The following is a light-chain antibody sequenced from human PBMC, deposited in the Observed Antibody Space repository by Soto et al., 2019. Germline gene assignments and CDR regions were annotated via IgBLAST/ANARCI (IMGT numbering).Light chain of an antibody. CDR2: GAS. J-gene: IGKJ1*01. V-gene: IGKV3-15*01. CDR3: QQYNNWPET. Sequence: EIVMTQSPATLSVSPGERATLSCRASQSVSSNLAWYQQKPGQAPRLLIYGASTRATGIPGRFSGSGSGTEFALTISSLLSEDFAVYYSQQYNNWPETFGQGTKVEIK. CDR1: QSVSSN.